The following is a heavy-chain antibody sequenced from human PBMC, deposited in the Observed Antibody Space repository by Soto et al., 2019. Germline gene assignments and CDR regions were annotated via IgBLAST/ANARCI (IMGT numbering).Heavy chain of an antibody. CDR1: KNTFTDYF. J-gene: IGHJ4*02. Sequence: QVQLVESGAEVKKPGASVKLSCQASKNTFTDYFIHWVRQAPGQGLEWMALINLGGTTTTYTQKLQDRPTIGEDSSTSTVYMELSSLRSEDTAVYYCIGEERGMRYFDDWGQGTLVSVSA. CDR2: INLGGTTT. D-gene: IGHD1-1*01. V-gene: IGHV1-46*03. CDR3: IGEERGMRYFDD.